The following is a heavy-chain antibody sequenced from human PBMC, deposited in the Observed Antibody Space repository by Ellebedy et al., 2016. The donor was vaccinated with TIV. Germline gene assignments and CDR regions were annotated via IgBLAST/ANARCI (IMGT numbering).Heavy chain of an antibody. CDR3: ARGAYVDSAYYAPGE. CDR1: GGSSSGYV. CDR2: IWYSGGT. J-gene: IGHJ4*02. D-gene: IGHD3-22*01. V-gene: IGHV4-34*01. Sequence: MPGGSLRLSCAVYGGSSSGYVWSWIRQPPGKGLEWIGAIWYSGGTDYTPSLKSRVIISLDTSKNQFSLNLSSVTAADTAVYYCARGAYVDSAYYAPGEWGQGILVTVSS.